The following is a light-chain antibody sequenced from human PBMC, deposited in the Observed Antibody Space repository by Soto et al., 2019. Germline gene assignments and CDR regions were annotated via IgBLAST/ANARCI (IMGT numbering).Light chain of an antibody. CDR1: RSDVLGYDA. V-gene: IGLV2-23*01. Sequence: QSALTQPASVSGSPGQSITISCTGARSDVLGYDAVSWYQHQPGKAPKLIIYEGNKRPSGVSNRFSGPRSGNMASLTISGLQAEDEADYYCCSYVYSNSWVFGGGTKLTVL. J-gene: IGLJ3*02. CDR3: CSYVYSNSWV. CDR2: EGN.